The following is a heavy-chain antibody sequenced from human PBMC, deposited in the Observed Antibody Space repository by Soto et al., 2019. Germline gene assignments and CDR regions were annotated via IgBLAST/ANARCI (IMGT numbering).Heavy chain of an antibody. D-gene: IGHD6-19*01. CDR2: IWSDGRNK. CDR1: GFTFGGYG. Sequence: QVQLVESGGGVVQPGRSLRLSCAASGFTFGGYGMHWVRQAPGKGLEWVAVIWSDGRNKYYAESVKGRFTTSRDNSKNTLYLQMNSLRAEDTAVYYCARDLNIGWYGGVEYWGQGTLVIVSS. J-gene: IGHJ4*02. V-gene: IGHV3-33*01. CDR3: ARDLNIGWYGGVEY.